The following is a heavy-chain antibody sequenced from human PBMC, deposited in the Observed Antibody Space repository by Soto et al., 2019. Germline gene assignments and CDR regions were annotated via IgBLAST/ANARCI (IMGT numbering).Heavy chain of an antibody. V-gene: IGHV4-39*01. CDR1: GGSISSSSYY. CDR2: IYYSGST. Sequence: PSETLSLTCTVSGGSISSSSYYWGWIRQPPGKGLEWIGSIYYSGSTYYNPSLKSRVTISVDTSKNQFSLKLSSVTAADTAVYYCARGSNVTIFGVVIIRAFDYWGQGTLVTVSS. J-gene: IGHJ4*02. CDR3: ARGSNVTIFGVVIIRAFDY. D-gene: IGHD3-3*01.